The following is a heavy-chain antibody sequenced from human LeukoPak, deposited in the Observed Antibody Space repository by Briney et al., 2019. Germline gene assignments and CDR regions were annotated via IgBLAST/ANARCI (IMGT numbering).Heavy chain of an antibody. V-gene: IGHV4-34*01. D-gene: IGHD6-13*01. CDR2: INHSGST. CDR3: AREGTAAAGIS. Sequence: SETLSLTCAVYGGSFSGYYWSWIRQPPGKGLEWIGEINHSGSTNYNPSLKSRVTISVDTSKKQFSLKLSSVTAADTAVYYCAREGTAAAGISWGQGTLVTVSS. J-gene: IGHJ5*02. CDR1: GGSFSGYY.